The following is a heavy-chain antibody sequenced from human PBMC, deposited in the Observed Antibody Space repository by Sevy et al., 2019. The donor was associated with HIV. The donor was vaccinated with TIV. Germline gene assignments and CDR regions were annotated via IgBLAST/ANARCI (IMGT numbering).Heavy chain of an antibody. Sequence: GGSLRLSCAASGFTFSSYSMNWVRQAPGKGLEWVSYISSSSSTIYYADSVKGRFTISRDNAKNSLYLQMNSLRAEDTAVYYCARQTHYYDFWSSYSRYYYYYYMDVWGKGTTVTVSS. V-gene: IGHV3-48*01. CDR2: ISSSSSTI. J-gene: IGHJ6*03. CDR1: GFTFSSYS. D-gene: IGHD3-3*01. CDR3: ARQTHYYDFWSSYSRYYYYYYMDV.